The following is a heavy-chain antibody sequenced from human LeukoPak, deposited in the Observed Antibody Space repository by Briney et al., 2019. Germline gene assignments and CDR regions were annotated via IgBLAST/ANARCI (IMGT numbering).Heavy chain of an antibody. CDR3: ARVDSGWYTLVY. D-gene: IGHD6-19*01. Sequence: GGSLRLSCAASGFTFSSYAMHWVRQAPGKGLEWVAVISYDGSNKYYADSVKGRFTISRDNSKNTLYLQMNSLRAEDTAVYYCARVDSGWYTLVYWGQGTLVTVSS. CDR1: GFTFSSYA. CDR2: ISYDGSNK. V-gene: IGHV3-30-3*01. J-gene: IGHJ4*02.